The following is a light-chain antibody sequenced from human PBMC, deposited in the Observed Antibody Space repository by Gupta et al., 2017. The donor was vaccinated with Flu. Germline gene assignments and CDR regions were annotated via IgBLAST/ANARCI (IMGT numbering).Light chain of an antibody. V-gene: IGLV1-40*03. CDR2: GDN. Sequence: NIGAGYSLHWYHQLTGTAATVLIYGDNNRPSWGPYRFSFSKSGASAALSITGLQAEDEADDYCQSYDISLSGLAVFGGGTKLTVL. CDR3: QSYDISLSGLAV. J-gene: IGLJ2*01. CDR1: NIGAGYS.